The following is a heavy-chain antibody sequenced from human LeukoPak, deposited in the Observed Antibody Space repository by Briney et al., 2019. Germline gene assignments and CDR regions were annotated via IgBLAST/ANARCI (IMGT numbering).Heavy chain of an antibody. CDR1: GFAFISYA. CDR2: ISGSGGST. V-gene: IGHV3-23*01. Sequence: GGSLRLSCAASGFAFISYAISWVRQAPGKGLEWVPTISGSGGSTNYADSVNGRFTISRDNSKNTLYLQMNSLRAEDTAMYYCAKHVLYSSGWYPDYWGQGTLVTVSS. D-gene: IGHD6-19*01. CDR3: AKHVLYSSGWYPDY. J-gene: IGHJ4*02.